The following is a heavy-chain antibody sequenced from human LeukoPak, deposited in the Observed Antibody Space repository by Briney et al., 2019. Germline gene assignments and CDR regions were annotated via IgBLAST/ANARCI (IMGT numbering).Heavy chain of an antibody. CDR2: MNPNSGNT. CDR3: ARANTRRITMIVVVPAHDAFDI. D-gene: IGHD3-22*01. CDR1: GYTFTSYD. J-gene: IGHJ3*02. Sequence: ASVKVSCKASGYTFTSYDINWVRQATGQGLEWMGRMNPNSGNTGYAQKFQGRVTMTRNTSISTAYMELSSLRSEDTAVYYCARANTRRITMIVVVPAHDAFDIWGQGTMVTVSS. V-gene: IGHV1-8*02.